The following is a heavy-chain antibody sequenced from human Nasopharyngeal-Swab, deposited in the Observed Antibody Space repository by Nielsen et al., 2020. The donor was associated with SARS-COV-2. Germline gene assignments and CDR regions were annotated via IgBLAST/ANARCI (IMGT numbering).Heavy chain of an antibody. D-gene: IGHD2-2*01. J-gene: IGHJ4*02. CDR3: ARADIVVVPAASFDY. V-gene: IGHV4-31*03. CDR2: IYYSGST. Sequence: SETLSLTCTVSGGSISSGGYYWSWIRQHPGKGLEGIGYIYYSGSTYYNPSLKSRVTISVDTSKNQFSLKLSSVTAADTAVYYCARADIVVVPAASFDYWGQGTLVTVSS. CDR1: GGSISSGGYY.